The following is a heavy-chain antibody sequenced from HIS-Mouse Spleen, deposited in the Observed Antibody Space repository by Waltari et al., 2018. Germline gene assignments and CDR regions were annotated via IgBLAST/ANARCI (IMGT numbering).Heavy chain of an antibody. CDR3: AREIPYSSSWYDWYFDL. D-gene: IGHD6-13*01. V-gene: IGHV4-39*07. CDR2: IYYSGST. Sequence: QLQLQESVPGLVKLSETLSLTGAVSAGFSSRSSYHGRWIRQPPGKGLEVIGSIYYSGSTDYNPSLKSRVTISVDTSKNQFSLKLSSVTAADTAVYYCAREIPYSSSWYDWYFDLWGRGTLVTVSS. J-gene: IGHJ2*01. CDR1: AGFSSRSSYH.